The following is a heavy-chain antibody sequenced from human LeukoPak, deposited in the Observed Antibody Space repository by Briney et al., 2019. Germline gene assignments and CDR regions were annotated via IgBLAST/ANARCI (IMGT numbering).Heavy chain of an antibody. Sequence: ASETLSLTCTVSGGSISSSSYYWGWIRQPPGKGLEWIGSMYHSGSIYYNPSFKSRVTISVNTSKNQFSLKVSSVTAADTAVYYCARNPTTSGWLYYFEYWGQGTLVTVSS. D-gene: IGHD6-19*01. J-gene: IGHJ4*02. CDR3: ARNPTTSGWLYYFEY. V-gene: IGHV4-39*07. CDR2: MYHSGSI. CDR1: GGSISSSSYY.